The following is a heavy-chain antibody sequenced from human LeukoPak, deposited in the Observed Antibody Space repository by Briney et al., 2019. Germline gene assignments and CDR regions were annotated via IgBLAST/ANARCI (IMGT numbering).Heavy chain of an antibody. D-gene: IGHD2-2*01. CDR2: ISYDGSNK. J-gene: IGHJ4*02. CDR3: ARTPAPIVVVPAAKTGDTAMVSWVDY. V-gene: IGHV3-30*03. CDR1: GFTFSSYG. Sequence: GGSLRLSCAASGFTFSSYGMHWVRQAPGKGLEWVAVISYDGSNKYYADSVKGRFTISRDNSKNTLYLQMNSLRAEDTAVYYCARTPAPIVVVPAAKTGDTAMVSWVDYWGQGTLVTVSS.